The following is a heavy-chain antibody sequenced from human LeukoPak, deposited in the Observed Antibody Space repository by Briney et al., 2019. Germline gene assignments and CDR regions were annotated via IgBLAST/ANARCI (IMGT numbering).Heavy chain of an antibody. D-gene: IGHD6-13*01. CDR3: AREGYTSSWYSGYYYFDY. J-gene: IGHJ4*02. CDR1: GGSISSGSYF. CDR2: INTSGST. V-gene: IGHV4-61*02. Sequence: SETLSLTCTVSGGSISSGSYFWPWIRQPAGKGLEWIGRINTSGSTNYNPSLKSRVTISVYTSKNQFSLKLSSVTAADTAVFYCAREGYTSSWYSGYYYFDYWGQGTLVTVSS.